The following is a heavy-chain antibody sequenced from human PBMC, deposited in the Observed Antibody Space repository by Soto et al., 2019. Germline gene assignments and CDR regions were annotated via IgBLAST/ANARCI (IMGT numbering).Heavy chain of an antibody. CDR2: ISSNNGNT. Sequence: ASVKVSCKASGYTFTTYGINWVRQAPGQGLEWVGWISSNNGNTSYAQKFQGRVTMTTDTSTSTAYMDLRSLRSDDTAMYYCATEGGYCDGGSCYTFYYYGMDVWG. CDR1: GYTFTTYG. D-gene: IGHD2-15*01. J-gene: IGHJ6*02. CDR3: ATEGGYCDGGSCYTFYYYGMDV. V-gene: IGHV1-18*01.